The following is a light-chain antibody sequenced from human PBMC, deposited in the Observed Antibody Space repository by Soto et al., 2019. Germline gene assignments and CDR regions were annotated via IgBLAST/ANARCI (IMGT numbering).Light chain of an antibody. CDR1: QSFRGL. CDR2: DAY. V-gene: IGKV3-11*01. J-gene: IGKJ5*01. CDR3: QQRSNWPPEIT. Sequence: EVVLTQFPVTLSLSPGERATLSCRASQSFRGLLAWYQQKPGQAPRLLIYDAYNRATGIPPRFSGSGSGTDFTLTISRLEPEDFALYYCQQRSNWPPEITFGQGTRLEIK.